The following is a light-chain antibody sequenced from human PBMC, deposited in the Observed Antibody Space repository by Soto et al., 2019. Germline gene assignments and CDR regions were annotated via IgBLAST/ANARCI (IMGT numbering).Light chain of an antibody. CDR2: DAS. V-gene: IGKV3-11*01. Sequence: EFLLTQSTGTLSLSPGERATLSCRASQTVRNNYLAWYQQKPGQAPRLLIYDASNRATGIPARFSGSGSGTDFTLTISSLEPEDFAVYYCQQRSNWRITFGQGRRPEIK. CDR3: QQRSNWRIT. J-gene: IGKJ5*01. CDR1: QTVRNNY.